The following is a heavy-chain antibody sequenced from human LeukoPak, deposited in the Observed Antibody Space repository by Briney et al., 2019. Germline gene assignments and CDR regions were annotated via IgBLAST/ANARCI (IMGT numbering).Heavy chain of an antibody. CDR1: GFTFSSYA. D-gene: IGHD3-10*01. CDR3: ARESIGAFDY. CDR2: ISYDGSNK. J-gene: IGHJ4*02. V-gene: IGHV3-30*04. Sequence: GGSLRLSCAASGFTFSSYAMHLVRQAPGKGLEWVAVISYDGSNKYYADSVKGRFTISRDNSKNTLYLQMNSLRAEDTAVYYCARESIGAFDYWGQGTLVTVSS.